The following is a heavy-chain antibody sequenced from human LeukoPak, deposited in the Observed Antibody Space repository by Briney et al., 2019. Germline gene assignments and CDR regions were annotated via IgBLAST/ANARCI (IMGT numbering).Heavy chain of an antibody. CDR2: IKQDGSEK. V-gene: IGHV3-7*03. CDR3: ARAEWSNWYFDL. Sequence: GGSLRLFCAASRFTYRTYWMNCVPQAPGRGREGVANIKQDGSEKYYVVSVKGRFTLSRDSAKNSLYLQMNSLRAEDTAVYYCARAEWSNWYFDLWGPGTLVTVS. D-gene: IGHD3-3*01. J-gene: IGHJ2*01. CDR1: RFTYRTYW.